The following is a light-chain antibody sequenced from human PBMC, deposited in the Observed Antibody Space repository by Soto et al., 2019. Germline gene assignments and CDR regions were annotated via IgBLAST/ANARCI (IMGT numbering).Light chain of an antibody. CDR3: QSYDSSLSGYV. V-gene: IGLV1-40*01. Sequence: QSVLTQPPSVSGATGQRVTISCTGSSSNIGAGYDVYWYQQLPGTAPKLLIYGNSNRPSGVPDRFSGSKSVASASLAITGLQAEDEADYYCQSYDSSLSGYVFGTGTKLTVL. CDR1: SSNIGAGYD. J-gene: IGLJ1*01. CDR2: GNS.